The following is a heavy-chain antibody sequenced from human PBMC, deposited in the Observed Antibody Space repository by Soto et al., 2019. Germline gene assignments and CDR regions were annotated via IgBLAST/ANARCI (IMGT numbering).Heavy chain of an antibody. V-gene: IGHV4-31*03. D-gene: IGHD6-19*01. CDR2: IYYSGST. CDR1: GGSISSGGYY. J-gene: IGHJ4*02. Sequence: SETLSLTCTVSGGSISSGGYYWSWIRQHPGKGLEWIGYIYYSGSTYYNPSLKSRVTISVDTSKNQFSLKLSSVTAADTAVYYCASLTQGWRNFDYWGQGTLVTVSS. CDR3: ASLTQGWRNFDY.